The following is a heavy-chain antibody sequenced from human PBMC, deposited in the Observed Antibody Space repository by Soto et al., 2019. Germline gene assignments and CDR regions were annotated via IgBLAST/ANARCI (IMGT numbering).Heavy chain of an antibody. CDR1: GGSISSGDYY. D-gene: IGHD3-3*01. CDR2: IYYSGST. J-gene: IGHJ5*02. V-gene: IGHV4-30-4*01. Sequence: QVQLQESGPGLVKPSQTLSLTCTVSGGSISSGDYYWSWIRQPPGKGLEWIGYIYYSGSTYYNPSLKSRVTISVDTSKNQFSLKLSSVTAAGTAVYYCARDIRSVGYDFWSGLGMDLPWFDPWGQGTLVTVSS. CDR3: ARDIRSVGYDFWSGLGMDLPWFDP.